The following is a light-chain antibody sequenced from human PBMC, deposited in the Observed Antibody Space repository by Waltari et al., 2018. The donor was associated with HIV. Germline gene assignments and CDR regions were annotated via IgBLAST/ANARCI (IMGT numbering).Light chain of an antibody. J-gene: IGLJ2*01. CDR2: RDN. V-gene: IGLV3-27*01. CDR1: VLAKKY. CDR3: YSAAWTICV. Sequence: SNELTQPSSLSVSPAQTAKITCSGAVLAKKYARGYQKKPGQAPLLVIYRDNERPAGLSERFSGSSSGTTATWTISGAILEDEADYYCYSAAWTICVFGGGTKLTVL.